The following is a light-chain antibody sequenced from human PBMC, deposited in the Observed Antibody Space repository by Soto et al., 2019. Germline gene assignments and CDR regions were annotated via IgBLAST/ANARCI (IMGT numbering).Light chain of an antibody. Sequence: QSVLTQSPSASGSPGQSVAISCTGTSSDVGGYNYVSWYQQHPGKAPKLMIYEVNKRPSGVLDRFSGSKSGNTASLTVSGLQAEDEADYYCSSYAGSSNVFGTGTKVTVL. V-gene: IGLV2-8*01. J-gene: IGLJ1*01. CDR3: SSYAGSSNV. CDR1: SSDVGGYNY. CDR2: EVN.